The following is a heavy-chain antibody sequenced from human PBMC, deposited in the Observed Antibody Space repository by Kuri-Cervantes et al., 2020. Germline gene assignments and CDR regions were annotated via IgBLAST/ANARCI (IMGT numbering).Heavy chain of an antibody. CDR2: ISWNSGSI. D-gene: IGHD3-16*02. V-gene: IGHV3-9*01. J-gene: IGHJ4*02. CDR3: AKDVTL. Sequence: SLKISCAASGFTFDDYAMHCVRQAPGKGLEWVSGISWNSGSIGYADSVKGRFTISRDNAKNSLYLQMNSLRAEDTALYYCAKDVTLWGQGTLVTVSS. CDR1: GFTFDDYA.